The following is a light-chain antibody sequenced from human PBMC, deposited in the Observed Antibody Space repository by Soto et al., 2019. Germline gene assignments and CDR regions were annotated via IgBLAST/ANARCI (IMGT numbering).Light chain of an antibody. CDR3: SSYTTSNTRQIV. V-gene: IGLV2-14*03. CDR2: DVS. J-gene: IGLJ1*01. Sequence: HSVLPQPASVSGSPGQSSTISCTGTSSDVGGYNYVSWYQHHPGKAPKLMIFDVSNRPSGVSNRFSGSKSGNTASLTISGLQPEDEADYYCSSYTTSNTRQIVFGTGTKVTVL. CDR1: SSDVGGYNY.